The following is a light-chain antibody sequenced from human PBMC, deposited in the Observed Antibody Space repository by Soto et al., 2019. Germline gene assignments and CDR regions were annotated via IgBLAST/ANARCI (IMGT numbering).Light chain of an antibody. V-gene: IGKV3-20*01. CDR1: QSVSSSF. CDR3: QQYGTSPT. CDR2: GAS. J-gene: IGKJ1*01. Sequence: IVLTQSPGTLSLSPGERATLSCRASQSVSSSFLAWYQQKPGQAPRLLIFGASSRATGIPDRFSGSGSGTDFTLTISRLEPEDFAVYYCQQYGTSPTFGQGTKVDIK.